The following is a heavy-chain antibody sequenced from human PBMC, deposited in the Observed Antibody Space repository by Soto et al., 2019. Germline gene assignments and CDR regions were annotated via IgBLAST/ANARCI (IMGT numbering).Heavy chain of an antibody. CDR2: ISDDGART. D-gene: IGHD3-10*01. CDR3: TRGPRPSSVGTGAF. J-gene: IGHJ4*02. Sequence: EVQLAQSGGGVVQPGGSLRLSCAASGFVFEMYWMHWVRQTPGKGPEWVSRISDDGARTDYADSVKGRFTISRDNAKNSLYLQMNSLRAEDTAVYYCTRGPRPSSVGTGAFWGPGALVTVSS. V-gene: IGHV3-74*01. CDR1: GFVFEMYW.